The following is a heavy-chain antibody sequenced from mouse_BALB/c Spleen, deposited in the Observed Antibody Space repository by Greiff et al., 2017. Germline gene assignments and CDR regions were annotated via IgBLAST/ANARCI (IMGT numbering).Heavy chain of an antibody. CDR2: INPSNGRT. J-gene: IGHJ1*01. Sequence: VQLQQPGAELVKPGASVKLSCKASGYTFTSYWMHWVKQRPGQGLEWIGEINPSNGRTNYNEKFKSKATLTVDKSSSTAYMQLSSLTSEDSAVYYCARSGDYYGSSHWYFDVWGAGTTVTVSS. V-gene: IGHV1S81*02. CDR3: ARSGDYYGSSHWYFDV. CDR1: GYTFTSYW. D-gene: IGHD1-1*01.